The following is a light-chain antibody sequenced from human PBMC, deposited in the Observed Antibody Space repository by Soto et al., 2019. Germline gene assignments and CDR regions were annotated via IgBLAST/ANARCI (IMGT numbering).Light chain of an antibody. Sequence: DIVLTQSPLSLPVTPGEPASISCRSSQSLLHSNGYNYLDWYLQKPGQSPQLLIYLGSNRASGVPDRFSGSGSGTDFTLKISGVEAEDVGVYYCMQALQAPFTFGGGTKVEIK. V-gene: IGKV2-28*01. CDR2: LGS. CDR3: MQALQAPFT. J-gene: IGKJ4*01. CDR1: QSLLHSNGYNY.